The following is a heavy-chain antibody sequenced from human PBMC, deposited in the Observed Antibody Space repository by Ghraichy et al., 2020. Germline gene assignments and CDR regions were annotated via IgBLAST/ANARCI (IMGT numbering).Heavy chain of an antibody. Sequence: VKVSCKASGYTSSRYGISWVRQAPGQGLEWMAWISVYNANAHYAQNLQNRATVTADTSTSTVYMELRSLRSDDTAIYYCGSTDFDYWGQGTLVIVSS. D-gene: IGHD4-17*01. V-gene: IGHV1-18*01. J-gene: IGHJ4*02. CDR2: ISVYNANA. CDR3: GSTDFDY. CDR1: GYTSSRYG.